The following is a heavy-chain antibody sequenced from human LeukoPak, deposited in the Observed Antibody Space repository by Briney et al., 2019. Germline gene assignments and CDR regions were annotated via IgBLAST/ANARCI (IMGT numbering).Heavy chain of an antibody. J-gene: IGHJ4*02. CDR1: GFTFSSYS. CDR3: ARAFWYYDSSGYYPN. Sequence: PGGSLRLSCAASGFTFSSYSMNWVRQAPGKGLEWVSSISSSSSYIYYADSVEGRFTISRDNAKNSLYLQMNSLRAEDTAVYYCARAFWYYDSSGYYPNWGQGTLVTVSS. CDR2: ISSSSSYI. V-gene: IGHV3-21*01. D-gene: IGHD3-22*01.